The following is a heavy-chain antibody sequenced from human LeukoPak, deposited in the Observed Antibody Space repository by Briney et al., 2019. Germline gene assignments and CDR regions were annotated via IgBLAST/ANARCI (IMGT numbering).Heavy chain of an antibody. Sequence: ASVKVSCKASDYTFTSYGFTWVRQAPGQGLEWMGWISAYNGNTNYAQNLQGRVTMTTDTSTSTAYMELRSLRSDDTAVYYCARDVLSGEYTYGLDAFDIWGQGTMVTVSS. V-gene: IGHV1-18*01. D-gene: IGHD5-18*01. CDR1: DYTFTSYG. CDR2: ISAYNGNT. CDR3: ARDVLSGEYTYGLDAFDI. J-gene: IGHJ3*02.